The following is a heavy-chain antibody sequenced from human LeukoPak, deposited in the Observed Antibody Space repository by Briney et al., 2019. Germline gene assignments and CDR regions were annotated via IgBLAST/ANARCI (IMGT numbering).Heavy chain of an antibody. J-gene: IGHJ4*02. CDR2: IYYNGNT. V-gene: IGHV4-30-4*01. CDR3: AGAVTGYYLSHYYFPY. D-gene: IGHD3-9*01. CDR1: GDSISSGDYY. Sequence: SETLSFTCTVSGDSISSGDYYWTWIRQPPGKGLEWIGYIYYNGNTYYNPSLKSRVIISVDQPKKQFSLKLSSVTAADTAVYYCAGAVTGYYLSHYYFPYWGRGTLVTVSS.